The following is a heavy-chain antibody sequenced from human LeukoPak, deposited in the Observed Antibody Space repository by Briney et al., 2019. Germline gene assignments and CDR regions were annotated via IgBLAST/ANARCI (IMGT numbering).Heavy chain of an antibody. Sequence: GGSLRLSCAASGFTLSSYWMSWVRQAPGKGLEWVANIKQDGSEKYYVDSVKGRFTISRDNAKNSLYLQMNSLRAEDTAVYYCARDANTAMVNPIDYWGQGTLVTVSS. D-gene: IGHD5-18*01. CDR1: GFTLSSYW. V-gene: IGHV3-7*01. CDR3: ARDANTAMVNPIDY. J-gene: IGHJ4*02. CDR2: IKQDGSEK.